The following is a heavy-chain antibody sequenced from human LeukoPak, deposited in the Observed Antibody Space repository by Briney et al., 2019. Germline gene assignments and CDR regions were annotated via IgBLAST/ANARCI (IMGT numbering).Heavy chain of an antibody. J-gene: IGHJ4*02. CDR1: GFTFSSYA. CDR3: VGKLTGTTYFHY. Sequence: GGSLRLSCAASGFTFSSYAMSWVRQAPGKGLEWVSAISGSGGSTYYADSVKGRFTISRDNAKNSLNLQMNSLRAADTAVYYCVGKLTGTTYFHYWGQGTLVTVSS. CDR2: ISGSGGST. D-gene: IGHD1-1*01. V-gene: IGHV3-23*01.